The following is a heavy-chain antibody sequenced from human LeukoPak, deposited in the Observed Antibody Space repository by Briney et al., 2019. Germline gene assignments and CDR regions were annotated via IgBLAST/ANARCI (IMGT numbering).Heavy chain of an antibody. CDR2: INPEERDT. D-gene: IGHD5-12*01. J-gene: IGHJ4*02. CDR3: AKKVRGPSHPLDF. CDR1: GYTFTGYA. Sequence: ASVNVSCTASGYTFTGYAIHWVRQAPGQGLEWMGWINPEERDTFYAHTIQGRVTITRDTSMNTAYMGLSSLRSEDPAVYYCAKKVRGPSHPLDFWGQGTLVTVSS. V-gene: IGHV1-2*02.